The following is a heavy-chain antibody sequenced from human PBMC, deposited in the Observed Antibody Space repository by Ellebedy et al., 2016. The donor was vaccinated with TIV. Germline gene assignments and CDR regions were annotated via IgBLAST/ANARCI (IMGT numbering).Heavy chain of an antibody. D-gene: IGHD2-8*01. CDR3: AGDRENCTNGVCYDGFDGMDV. CDR2: TYYRSKWYN. Sequence: SQTLSLTXXISGDSVSSNSAAWNWIRQSPSRGLEWLGRTYYRSKWYNDYAVSVKSRITINPDTSKNQFSLQLNSVTPEDTAVYYCAGDRENCTNGVCYDGFDGMDVWGQGTTVTVSS. CDR1: GDSVSSNSAA. V-gene: IGHV6-1*01. J-gene: IGHJ6*02.